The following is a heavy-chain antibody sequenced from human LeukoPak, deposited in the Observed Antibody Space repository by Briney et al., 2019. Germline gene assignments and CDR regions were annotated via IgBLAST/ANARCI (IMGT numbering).Heavy chain of an antibody. Sequence: GASVKVSCKGSGYTFTSYYMHWVRQAPGQGLEWMGIINPSGGSTSYAQKFQGRVTMTRDTSTSTVCMELSSLRSEDTAVYYCARDNWNDNGMDVWGQGTTVTVSS. CDR1: GYTFTSYY. CDR2: INPSGGST. J-gene: IGHJ6*02. V-gene: IGHV1-46*01. CDR3: ARDNWNDNGMDV. D-gene: IGHD1-1*01.